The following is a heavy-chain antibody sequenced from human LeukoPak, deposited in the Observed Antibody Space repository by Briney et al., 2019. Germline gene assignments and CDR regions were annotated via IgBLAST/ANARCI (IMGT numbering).Heavy chain of an antibody. V-gene: IGHV3-7*01. CDR3: AREAYGDHFDS. CDR2: IKQSGSDK. D-gene: IGHD4-17*01. Sequence: GGSLRLSCAASGFTFTNYWMSWVRQAPGKGLEWVANIKQSGSDKYYVDSVKGRFTISRDNAKNLLYLQMDNLRAEDTAVYYCAREAYGDHFDSWGQGTLVIASS. CDR1: GFTFTNYW. J-gene: IGHJ4*02.